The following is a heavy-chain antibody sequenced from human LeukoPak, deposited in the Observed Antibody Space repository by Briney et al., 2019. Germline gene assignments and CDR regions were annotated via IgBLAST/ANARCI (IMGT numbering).Heavy chain of an antibody. V-gene: IGHV4-34*01. J-gene: IGHJ3*02. Sequence: SETLSLTCAVYGGSFSGYYWSWIRQPPGKELEWIGEINHSGSTNYNPSLKSRVTISVDTSKNQFSLKLSSVTAADTAVYYCARGDINYYDSSGDAFDIWGQGTMVTVSS. D-gene: IGHD3-22*01. CDR2: INHSGST. CDR1: GGSFSGYY. CDR3: ARGDINYYDSSGDAFDI.